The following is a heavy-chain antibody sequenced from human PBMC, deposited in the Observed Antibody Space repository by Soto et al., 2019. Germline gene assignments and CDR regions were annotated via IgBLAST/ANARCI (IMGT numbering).Heavy chain of an antibody. CDR3: ARGRIAARPLDY. CDR2: IYYSGST. Sequence: SETLSLTCTVSGGSISSGDYYWSWIRQPPGKGLEWIGYIYYSGSTYYNPSLKSRVTISVDTSKNQFSLKLSSVTAADTAVYYCARGRIAARPLDYWAREPWSPSPQ. J-gene: IGHJ4*02. V-gene: IGHV4-30-4*01. D-gene: IGHD6-6*01. CDR1: GGSISSGDYY.